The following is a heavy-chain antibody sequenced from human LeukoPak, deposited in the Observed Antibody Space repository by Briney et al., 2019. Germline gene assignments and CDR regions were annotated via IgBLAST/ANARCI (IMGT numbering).Heavy chain of an antibody. J-gene: IGHJ4*02. CDR1: GGSFSGYY. Sequence: TSETLSLTCAVYGGSFSGYYWSWIRQPPGKGLEWIGEINHSGSTNYNPSLKSRVTISVDTSKNQFSLKLSSVTAADTAVYYCARVTDGDVYFDYWGQGTLVTVSS. V-gene: IGHV4-34*01. D-gene: IGHD4-17*01. CDR3: ARVTDGDVYFDY. CDR2: INHSGST.